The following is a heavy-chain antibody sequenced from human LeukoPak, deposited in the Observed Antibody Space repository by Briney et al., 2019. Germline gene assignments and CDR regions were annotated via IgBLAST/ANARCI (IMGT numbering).Heavy chain of an antibody. CDR2: IYYSGST. D-gene: IGHD5-24*01. CDR1: GGSISSSSYY. Sequence: SETLSLTCTVSGGSISSSSYYWGWIRQPPGKGLEWIGSIYYSGSTYYNPSLKSRVTISVDTSKNQFSQKLSSVTAADTAVYYCARESYRDGYKYFDYWGQGTLVTVSS. V-gene: IGHV4-39*07. J-gene: IGHJ4*02. CDR3: ARESYRDGYKYFDY.